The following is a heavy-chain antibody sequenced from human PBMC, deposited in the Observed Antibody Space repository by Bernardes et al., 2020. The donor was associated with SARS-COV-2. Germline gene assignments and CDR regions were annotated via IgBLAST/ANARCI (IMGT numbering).Heavy chain of an antibody. CDR2: VNGDGSST. V-gene: IGHV3-74*01. D-gene: IGHD3-10*01. CDR1: GFTFSSYW. CDR3: ARGSADWSYAGTVLFDY. J-gene: IGHJ4*02. Sequence: GGSLRLSCAASGFTFSSYWMHWVRQAPGKGLVWVSRVNGDGSSTSYADSVKGRFTISRDNAKNTLYLQMNSLSAEDTALYYCARGSADWSYAGTVLFDYWGQGILVTVSS.